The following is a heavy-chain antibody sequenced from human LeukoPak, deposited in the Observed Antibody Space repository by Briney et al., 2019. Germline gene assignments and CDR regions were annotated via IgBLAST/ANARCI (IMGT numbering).Heavy chain of an antibody. V-gene: IGHV4-4*02. Sequence: SGTLSLTCAVSGGSISSSNWWSWVRQSPGKGLEWIGSFYYSGNTYNNPSLKSRVTISVDTSKKQFSLKLSSVTAADTAVYYCARDVPHSSSSNDAFDIWGQGTMVTVSS. CDR3: ARDVPHSSSSNDAFDI. CDR2: FYYSGNT. J-gene: IGHJ3*02. D-gene: IGHD6-6*01. CDR1: GGSISSSNW.